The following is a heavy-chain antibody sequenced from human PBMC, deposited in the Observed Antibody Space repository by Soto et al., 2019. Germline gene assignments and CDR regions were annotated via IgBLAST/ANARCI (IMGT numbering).Heavy chain of an antibody. J-gene: IGHJ6*02. CDR1: GFTFRNYA. D-gene: IGHD4-17*01. V-gene: IGHV3-30-3*01. Sequence: QVQLVESGGGVVQPGRSLGLSCAASGFTFRNYAIHWVRQAPGKGLEWVAAVSYDGSMKYYVDSVKGRFTISRDPSKNTLYLQMNSLRAEVTAVYFCARDRDTVTTYFYPMDVWGQGTTVIVSS. CDR3: ARDRDTVTTYFYPMDV. CDR2: VSYDGSMK.